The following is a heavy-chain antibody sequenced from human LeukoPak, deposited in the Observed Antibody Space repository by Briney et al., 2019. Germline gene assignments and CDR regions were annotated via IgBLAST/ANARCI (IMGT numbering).Heavy chain of an antibody. D-gene: IGHD3-16*01. CDR2: INPNSGDT. Sequence: ASVKLSCKASGYTFTGYYMHWVRQAPGQGLEWMGWINPNSGDTNFAQKFQGRVTMTRDTSISTAYMELSRLRSDDTAVYYCARDVWGVGAPRLDYWGQGTLVTVSS. CDR3: ARDVWGVGAPRLDY. J-gene: IGHJ4*02. V-gene: IGHV1-2*02. CDR1: GYTFTGYY.